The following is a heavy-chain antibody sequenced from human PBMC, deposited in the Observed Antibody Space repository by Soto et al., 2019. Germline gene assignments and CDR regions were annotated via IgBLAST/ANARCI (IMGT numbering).Heavy chain of an antibody. CDR3: ARDRVYYDFWSGPTYYYGMDV. Sequence: GGSLRLSCAASGFTFSSYGMHWVRQAPGKGLEWVAVIWYDGSNKYYADSVKGRFTISRDNSKNTLYLQMNSLRAEDTAVYYCARDRVYYDFWSGPTYYYGMDVWGQGTTVTVSS. D-gene: IGHD3-3*01. J-gene: IGHJ6*02. CDR2: IWYDGSNK. V-gene: IGHV3-33*01. CDR1: GFTFSSYG.